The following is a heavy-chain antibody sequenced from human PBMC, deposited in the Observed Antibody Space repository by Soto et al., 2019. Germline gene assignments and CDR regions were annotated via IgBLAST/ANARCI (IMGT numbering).Heavy chain of an antibody. D-gene: IGHD2-21*02. CDR2: IIPIYGTA. V-gene: IGHV1-69*01. CDR3: ARGRGNSPYYGMDG. Sequence: QVQLVQSGAEVNKPGSSVRVSCKASGCTFSSYASSWVRQAPGQGLEWRGGIIPIYGTANYAQQFQGRVTIIADESTSTAYMELSSVRSEDTAVYYCARGRGNSPYYGMDGWGQGTTVNFSS. CDR1: GCTFSSYA. J-gene: IGHJ6*02.